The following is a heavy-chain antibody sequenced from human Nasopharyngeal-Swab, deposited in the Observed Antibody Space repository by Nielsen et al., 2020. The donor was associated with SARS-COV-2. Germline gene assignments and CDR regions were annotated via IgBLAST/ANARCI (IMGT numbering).Heavy chain of an antibody. V-gene: IGHV4-31*03. CDR2: IYYSGST. D-gene: IGHD3-3*02. J-gene: IGHJ5*02. Sequence: SETLSLTCTVSGGSISSGGYYWSWIRQHPGKGLEWIGYIYYSGSTYYNPSLKSRVTISVDTSKNQFSLNLSSVTAADTAVYYCARHFSFSDVPYVRPWFGPWGQGTLVTVSS. CDR3: ARHFSFSDVPYVRPWFGP. CDR1: GGSISSGGYY.